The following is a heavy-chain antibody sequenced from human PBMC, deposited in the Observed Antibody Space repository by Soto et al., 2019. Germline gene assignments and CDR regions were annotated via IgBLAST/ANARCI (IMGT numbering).Heavy chain of an antibody. J-gene: IGHJ5*02. D-gene: IGHD3-16*01. V-gene: IGHV4-59*01. Sequence: SETLSLTCTVSGGSISSYYWSWIRQPPGKGLEWIGYIYYSGSTNYNPSLKSRVTISVDTSKNQFSLKLSSVTAADTAVYYCAXYPVTYAGCGTGEVKENWFDPWGPGTMVTVSS. CDR3: AXYPVTYAGCGTGEVKENWFDP. CDR1: GGSISSYY. CDR2: IYYSGST.